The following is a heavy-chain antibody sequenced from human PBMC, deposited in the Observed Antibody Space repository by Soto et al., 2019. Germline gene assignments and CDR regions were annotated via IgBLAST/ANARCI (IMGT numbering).Heavy chain of an antibody. CDR3: ARNRPHMGLYGLDV. Sequence: ASVKVSCKASGYTFTGFFIHWVRQAPGQGLEWMGWINPIGGGTNFAQKFQGRVTMSSDTAISTVYMELQSLRSDDTAIYYCARNRPHMGLYGLDVWGQGTTVTVSS. CDR1: GYTFTGFF. J-gene: IGHJ6*02. V-gene: IGHV1-2*02. CDR2: INPIGGGT. D-gene: IGHD6-6*01.